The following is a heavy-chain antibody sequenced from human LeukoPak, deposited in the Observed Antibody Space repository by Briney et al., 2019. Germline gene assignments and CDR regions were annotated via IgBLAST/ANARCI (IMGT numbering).Heavy chain of an antibody. CDR3: ARIVGATYDAFDI. CDR2: ISSSSSYM. V-gene: IGHV3-21*01. Sequence: GGSLRLSCAASGFTFSSYSMNWVCQAPGKGLEWVSSISSSSSYMYYADSVKGRFTISRDNAKNSLYLQMNGLRAENTAVYYCARIVGATYDAFDIWGQGTMVTVSS. J-gene: IGHJ3*02. CDR1: GFTFSSYS. D-gene: IGHD1-26*01.